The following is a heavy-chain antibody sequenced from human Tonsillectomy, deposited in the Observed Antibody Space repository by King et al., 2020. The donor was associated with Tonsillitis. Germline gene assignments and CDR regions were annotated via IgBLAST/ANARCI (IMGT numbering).Heavy chain of an antibody. D-gene: IGHD3-10*01. CDR1: GFTFSSYA. V-gene: IGHV3-23*04. J-gene: IGHJ4*02. CDR2: ISGSGGSS. CDR3: AKVREVITIGYYFDY. Sequence: VQLVESGGGLVQPGGSLRLSCAASGFTFSSYAMSWVRQAPGKGLEWVSAISGSGGSSDSADSVKGRFTIARDNSKNTLYLQMNSLRAEDTAVYYCAKVREVITIGYYFDYWGQGPLVTVSS.